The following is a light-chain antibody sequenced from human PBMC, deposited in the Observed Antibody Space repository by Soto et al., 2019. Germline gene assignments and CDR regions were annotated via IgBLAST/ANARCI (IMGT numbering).Light chain of an antibody. CDR3: QQYASYPYT. V-gene: IGKV1-5*01. CDR1: QSIQTW. Sequence: DIQMTQSPSTLSASVGDRVTISCRASQSIQTWLAWYKQKPGKAPNLLIFDASVLAVGVSSRFSGSGSGAEFTLTISSLQADDFATYYCQQYASYPYTFGRGTRLEIK. J-gene: IGKJ2*01. CDR2: DAS.